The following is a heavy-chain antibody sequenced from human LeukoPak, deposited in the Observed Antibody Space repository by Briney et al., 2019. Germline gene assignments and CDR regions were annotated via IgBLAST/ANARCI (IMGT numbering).Heavy chain of an antibody. Sequence: SQTLSLTCAVSGESFSGNFWTWIRQSPGKGLEWIGEIDNNRITNYNPSLKSRVTMSVDTTRKRFSLRLTSESAADTGVYYCARGVYIAAAQYGYWGQGTLVTVSS. J-gene: IGHJ4*02. CDR2: IDNNRIT. V-gene: IGHV4-34*01. D-gene: IGHD6-13*01. CDR3: ARGVYIAAAQYGY. CDR1: GESFSGNF.